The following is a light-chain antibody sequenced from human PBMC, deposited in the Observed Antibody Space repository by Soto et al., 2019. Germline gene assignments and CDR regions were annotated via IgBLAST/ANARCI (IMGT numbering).Light chain of an antibody. CDR2: VAS. CDR1: QSVSGY. V-gene: IGKV3-15*01. CDR3: QHYNDWPPIT. Sequence: EIEMTQSPSTLSVSLGERATISCRASQSVSGYLAWYQQKPGKAPKLLIYVASTMATGIPSRFSGSGSGTDFPLTISSLQYEDFAFYYCQHYNDWPPITLGQGTQVEIK. J-gene: IGKJ4*01.